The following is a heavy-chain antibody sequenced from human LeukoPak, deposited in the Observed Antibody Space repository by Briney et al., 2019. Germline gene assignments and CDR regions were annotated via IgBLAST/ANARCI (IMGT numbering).Heavy chain of an antibody. CDR3: VRRPSYWYFDL. CDR1: GYSISSGYY. J-gene: IGHJ2*01. V-gene: IGHV4-38-2*01. Sequence: SETLSLTCAVSGYSISSGYYWGWIRQPPGKGLEWIGSIYHSGSTYYNPSLKSRVTISVDTSKNQFSLKLSSVTAADTAVYYCVRRPSYWYFDLWGRGTLVTVSS. CDR2: IYHSGST.